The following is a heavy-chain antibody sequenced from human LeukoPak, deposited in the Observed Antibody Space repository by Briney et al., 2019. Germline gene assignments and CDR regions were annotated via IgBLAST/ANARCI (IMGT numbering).Heavy chain of an antibody. Sequence: ASVKVSCKASGYTFTSYYMHWVRQAPGQGLEWMGIINPSGGSTSYAQKFQGRVTMTRDMSTSTVYMELSSLRSEDTAVYYCAANYGGNQYYFDYWGQGTLVTVSS. CDR2: INPSGGST. J-gene: IGHJ4*02. V-gene: IGHV1-46*01. D-gene: IGHD4-23*01. CDR1: GYTFTSYY. CDR3: AANYGGNQYYFDY.